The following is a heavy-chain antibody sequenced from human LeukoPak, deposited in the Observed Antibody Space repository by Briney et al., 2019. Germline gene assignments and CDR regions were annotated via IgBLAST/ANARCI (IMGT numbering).Heavy chain of an antibody. J-gene: IGHJ5*02. Sequence: ASVKVSCKASGYTFTSYDINWVRQATGQGLEWMGWMNPNSGNTGYAQKFQGRVTMTRNTSISTAYMELSSLRSEDTAVYYCARGGDVSIAAAHDHWGQGTLVTVSS. V-gene: IGHV1-8*01. CDR3: ARGGDVSIAAAHDH. D-gene: IGHD6-13*01. CDR1: GYTFTSYD. CDR2: MNPNSGNT.